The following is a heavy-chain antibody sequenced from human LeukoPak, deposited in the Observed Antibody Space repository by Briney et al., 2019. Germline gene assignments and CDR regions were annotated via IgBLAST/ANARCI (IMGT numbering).Heavy chain of an antibody. CDR3: ARITMVREKYYYGMDV. D-gene: IGHD3-10*01. J-gene: IGHJ6*02. CDR2: INAGNGNT. Sequence: APVKVSRKASGYTFTSYAMHWVRQAPGQRLEWMGWINAGNGNTKYSQKFQGRVTITRDTSASTAYMELSSLRSEDTAVYYCARITMVREKYYYGMDVWGQGTTVTVSS. V-gene: IGHV1-3*01. CDR1: GYTFTSYA.